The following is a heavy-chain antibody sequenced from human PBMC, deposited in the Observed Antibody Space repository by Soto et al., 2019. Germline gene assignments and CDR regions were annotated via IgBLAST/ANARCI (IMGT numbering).Heavy chain of an antibody. D-gene: IGHD3-10*01. CDR1: GGSISSSSYY. CDR3: ARHSSSALAYGSGSNWFDP. V-gene: IGHV4-39*01. Sequence: SETLSLTCTVSGGSISSSSYYWGWIRQPPGKGLEWIGSIYYSGSTYYNPSLKSRVTISVDTSKNQFSLKLSSVTAADTAVYYCARHSSSALAYGSGSNWFDPWGQGTLVT. J-gene: IGHJ5*02. CDR2: IYYSGST.